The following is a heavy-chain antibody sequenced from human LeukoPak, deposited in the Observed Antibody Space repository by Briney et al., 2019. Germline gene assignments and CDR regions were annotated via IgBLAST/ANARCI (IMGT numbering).Heavy chain of an antibody. CDR2: INHSGST. CDR1: GGSFSGYY. D-gene: IGHD3-10*01. J-gene: IGHJ4*02. V-gene: IGHV4-34*01. CDR3: AREGRRTMAQSLYFDY. Sequence: SETLSLTCAVYGGSFSGYYWSWIRQPPGKGLEWIGEINHSGSTNYNPSLKSRVTISVDTSKNQFSLKLSSVTAADTAVYYCAREGRRTMAQSLYFDYWGQGTLVTVSS.